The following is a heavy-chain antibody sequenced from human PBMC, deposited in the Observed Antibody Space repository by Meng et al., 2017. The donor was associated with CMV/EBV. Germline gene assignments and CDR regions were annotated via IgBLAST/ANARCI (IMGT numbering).Heavy chain of an antibody. CDR1: GFTFSSYE. J-gene: IGHJ4*02. CDR2: ISSSGSTI. Sequence: LSLTGAASGFTFSSYEMNWVRQAPGKGLEWVSYISSSGSTIYYADSVKGRFTISRDNAKNSLYLQMNSLRAEDTAVYYCAISKCSTSCRYFDYWGQGTLVTVSS. D-gene: IGHD2-2*01. CDR3: AISKCSTSCRYFDY. V-gene: IGHV3-48*03.